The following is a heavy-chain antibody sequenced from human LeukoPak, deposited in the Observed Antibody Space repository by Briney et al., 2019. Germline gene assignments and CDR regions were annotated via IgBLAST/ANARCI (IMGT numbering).Heavy chain of an antibody. CDR2: INPSGGST. D-gene: IGHD3-3*01. J-gene: IGHJ4*01. Sequence: ASVKVSCKASGYIFTSYFMHWVRQAPGQGLEWMGLINPSGGSTRYAQKFQGRVTMTRDMSTSTVYMELSSLRSEDTAVYYCARTLYDVLSGFDFWGQGTLVTVSA. CDR3: ARTLYDVLSGFDF. CDR1: GYIFTSYF. V-gene: IGHV1-46*01.